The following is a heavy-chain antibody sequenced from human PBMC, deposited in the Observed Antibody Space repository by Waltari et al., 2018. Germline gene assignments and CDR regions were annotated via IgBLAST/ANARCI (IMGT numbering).Heavy chain of an antibody. D-gene: IGHD2-15*01. CDR3: ARGRGACSGGSSYSNYYYYYGMDV. CDR2: IIPTFAPA. J-gene: IGHJ6*02. V-gene: IGHV1-69*08. Sequence: QVQLVQSGAEVKKPGSSVQVSCKASGGTFRRYDLSWVRQTPGPGTEMSGRIIPTFAPANYAQKFQGRVTITADKSTSTAYMELSSLRSEDTAVYYCARGRGACSGGSSYSNYYYYYGMDVWGQGTTVTVSS. CDR1: GGTFRRYD.